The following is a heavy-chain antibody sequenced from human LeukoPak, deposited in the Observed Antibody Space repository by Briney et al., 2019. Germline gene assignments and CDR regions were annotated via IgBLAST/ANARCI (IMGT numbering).Heavy chain of an antibody. CDR1: GLTVSSNY. V-gene: IGHV3-53*01. CDR3: ARGSGDSSGWTSYLGAWFDY. Sequence: GGSLRLSCAASGLTVSSNYMSWVRQAPGKGLEWVSVIYSGGSTYYADSVKGRFTISRDNAKNTLYLQMNSLRAEDTAVYYCARGSGDSSGWTSYLGAWFDYWGQGTLVTVSS. D-gene: IGHD6-19*01. J-gene: IGHJ4*02. CDR2: IYSGGST.